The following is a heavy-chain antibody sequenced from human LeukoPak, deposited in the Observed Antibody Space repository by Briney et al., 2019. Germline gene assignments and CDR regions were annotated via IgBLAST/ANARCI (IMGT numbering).Heavy chain of an antibody. V-gene: IGHV3-21*01. CDR3: ARERSITIFGVVITYFDY. CDR1: GFTFSSYS. CDR2: ISSSSSYI. J-gene: IGHJ4*02. D-gene: IGHD3-3*01. Sequence: TGGSLRLSCAASGFTFSSYSMNWVRQAPGKGLEWVSSISSSSSYIYYADSVKGRFTISRDNAKNSLYLQMNSLRAGDTAVYYCARERSITIFGVVITYFDYWGQGTLVTVSS.